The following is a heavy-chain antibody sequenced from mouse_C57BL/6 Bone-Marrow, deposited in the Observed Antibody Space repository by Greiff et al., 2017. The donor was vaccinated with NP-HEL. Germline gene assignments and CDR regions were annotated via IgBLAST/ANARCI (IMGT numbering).Heavy chain of an antibody. CDR3: TTDYYGSSYVRYFDV. CDR2: IDPENGDT. J-gene: IGHJ1*03. Sequence: VQLQQSGAELVRPGASVKLSCTASGFNITDDYMHWVKQRPEQGLEWIGWIDPENGDTEYASKFQGKATITADTSSNTAYLQLSSLTSEDTAVYYCTTDYYGSSYVRYFDVWGTGTTVTVSS. D-gene: IGHD1-1*01. V-gene: IGHV14-4*01. CDR1: GFNITDDY.